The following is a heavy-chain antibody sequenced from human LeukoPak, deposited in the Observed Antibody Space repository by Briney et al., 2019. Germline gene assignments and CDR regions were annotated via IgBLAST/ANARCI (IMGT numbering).Heavy chain of an antibody. D-gene: IGHD4-17*01. CDR1: GYTFTSNY. J-gene: IGHJ5*02. CDR2: ISPSGGST. CDR3: ARLSSHYGDYKVDP. Sequence: GASVKVSCKAFGYTFTSNYMHWVRQAPGQGPEWMGVISPSGGSTTYAQKFQGRVTMTRDTSISTAYMELSSLRSEDTAVYYCARLSSHYGDYKVDPWGQGTLVTVSS. V-gene: IGHV1-46*01.